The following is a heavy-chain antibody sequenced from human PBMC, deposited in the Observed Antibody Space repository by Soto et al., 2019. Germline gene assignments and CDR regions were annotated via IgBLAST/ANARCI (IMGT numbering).Heavy chain of an antibody. CDR2: ISAYNGNT. Sequence: ASVKVSCKASGYTFTSYGISWVRQAPGQGLEWMGWISAYNGNTNYAQKLQGRVTMTTDTSTSTAYMELRSLRSDDTAVYYCARALINDFWSGYYKPAYFDYWGQGTLVTVSS. D-gene: IGHD3-3*01. J-gene: IGHJ4*02. CDR1: GYTFTSYG. V-gene: IGHV1-18*01. CDR3: ARALINDFWSGYYKPAYFDY.